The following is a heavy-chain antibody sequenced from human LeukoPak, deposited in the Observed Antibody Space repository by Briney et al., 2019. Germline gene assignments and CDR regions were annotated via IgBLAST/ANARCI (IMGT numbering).Heavy chain of an antibody. CDR1: NGSVRSYF. Sequence: SETLSLTCTVSNGSVRSYFWSWVRESPRKGLEWIGYIYYSGSTNYNPSLKSRVTISIHTSRNQFSLMLSSVTAADTAMYYCARYYDRTGFDYWGQGTLVTVSS. V-gene: IGHV4-59*08. D-gene: IGHD3-16*01. J-gene: IGHJ4*02. CDR3: ARYYDRTGFDY. CDR2: IYYSGST.